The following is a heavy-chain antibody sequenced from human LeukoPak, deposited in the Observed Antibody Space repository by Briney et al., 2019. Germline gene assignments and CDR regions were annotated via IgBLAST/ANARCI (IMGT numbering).Heavy chain of an antibody. CDR2: ISSSGAST. CDR1: GFNFSTCG. CDR3: ASRKLGAFYFDY. D-gene: IGHD1-26*01. Sequence: GGSLRLSCVASGFNFSTCGMHWVRQAPGKGLEHVSAISSSGASTYYANSVKGRFTISRDNSKNTVYLQMGSLRTEDMAVYYCASRKLGAFYFDYWGQGTLVTVSS. J-gene: IGHJ4*02. V-gene: IGHV3-64*01.